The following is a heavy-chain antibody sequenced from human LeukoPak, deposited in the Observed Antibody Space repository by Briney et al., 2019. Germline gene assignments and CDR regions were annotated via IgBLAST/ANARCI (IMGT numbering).Heavy chain of an antibody. CDR3: ARDHSCGYSSDAFDI. V-gene: IGHV4-59*01. CDR1: GGSISSYY. J-gene: IGHJ3*02. Sequence: SETLSLTCTVSGGSISSYYWSWIRQPPGKGLEWIGYIYYSGSTNYNPSLKSRVTISVDTSKNQFSLKLSSVTAADTAVYYCARDHSCGYSSDAFDIWGQGTMVTASS. CDR2: IYYSGST. D-gene: IGHD5-18*01.